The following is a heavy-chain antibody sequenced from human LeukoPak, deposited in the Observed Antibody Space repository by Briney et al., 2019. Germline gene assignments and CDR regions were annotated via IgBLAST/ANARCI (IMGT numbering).Heavy chain of an antibody. D-gene: IGHD2-15*01. CDR1: GYTFTGYY. Sequence: ASVKVSCKASGYTFTGYYVHWVRQAPGQGLEWMGWINPNSGGTNYAQKFQGRVTMTRDTSISTAYMELSRLRSDDTAVYYCARTAVDCSGGSCYLGYYYWGQGTLVTVSS. J-gene: IGHJ4*02. CDR3: ARTAVDCSGGSCYLGYYY. V-gene: IGHV1-2*02. CDR2: INPNSGGT.